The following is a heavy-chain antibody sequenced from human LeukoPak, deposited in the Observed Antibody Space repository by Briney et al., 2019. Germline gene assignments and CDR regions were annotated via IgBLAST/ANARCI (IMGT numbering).Heavy chain of an antibody. CDR2: IWYDGSNI. CDR1: GFTFRSYG. Sequence: PGRSLRLSCAASGFTFRSYGMHWVRQAPDEGLEWVAVIWYDGSNIQYGDSVKGRFTISRDNFENTLYLQMNNLRAEDTAVYYSVRTPVTGGSGTFSFDYWGQGALVTVSS. V-gene: IGHV3-33*01. D-gene: IGHD2-8*02. CDR3: VRTPVTGGSGTFSFDY. J-gene: IGHJ4*02.